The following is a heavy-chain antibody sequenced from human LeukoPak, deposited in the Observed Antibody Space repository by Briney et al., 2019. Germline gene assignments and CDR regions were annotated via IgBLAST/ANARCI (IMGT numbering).Heavy chain of an antibody. Sequence: GASVKVSCKASGGTFSSYAMSWVRQAPGKGLEWVSAISGSGGSTYYADSVKGRFTISRDNSKNTLYLQMNSLRAEDTAVYYCAKGNLLPAQPLSLWGQGTLVTVSS. CDR2: ISGSGGST. D-gene: IGHD2-2*01. CDR1: GGTFSSYA. V-gene: IGHV3-23*01. CDR3: AKGNLLPAQPLSL. J-gene: IGHJ4*02.